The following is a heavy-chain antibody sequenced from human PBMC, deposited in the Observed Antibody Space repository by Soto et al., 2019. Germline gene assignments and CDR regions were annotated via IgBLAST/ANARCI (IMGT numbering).Heavy chain of an antibody. CDR1: AVSISNDGYF. CDR3: ASRVPRRSSLGVFDY. D-gene: IGHD3-10*01. Sequence: QVQLQESGPGLVEPSQTLSLTCTVSAVSISNDGYFWTWIRQRPGKGPEWIGYISNSGSSFSNPAIRRRLAFSIDTSKNQFSLKLTSMTAADTAIYYCASRVPRRSSLGVFDYWGQGTLVTVSS. J-gene: IGHJ4*01. CDR2: ISNSGSS. V-gene: IGHV4-31*03.